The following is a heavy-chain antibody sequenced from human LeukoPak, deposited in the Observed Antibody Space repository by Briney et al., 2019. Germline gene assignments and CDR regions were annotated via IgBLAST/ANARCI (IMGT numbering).Heavy chain of an antibody. CDR2: INPNSGGT. J-gene: IGHJ6*02. D-gene: IGHD2-15*01. V-gene: IGHV1-2*02. CDR3: AREQFLRGSCSGGSCYSDYYGMDV. Sequence: GAAVKVSCKASGYTFTGYYMHWVRQAPGQGLEWMGWINPNSGGTNYAQKFQGRVTMTRDTSISTAYMELSRLRSDDTAVYYCAREQFLRGSCSGGSCYSDYYGMDVWGQGTTVTVSS. CDR1: GYTFTGYY.